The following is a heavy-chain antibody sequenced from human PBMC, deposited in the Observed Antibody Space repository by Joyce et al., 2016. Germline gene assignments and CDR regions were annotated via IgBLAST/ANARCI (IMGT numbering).Heavy chain of an antibody. CDR2: ISSASTYI. CDR3: ARGGIVYDYSMDL. D-gene: IGHD3-22*01. V-gene: IGHV3-21*02. Sequence: EVQLVESGGGLVKPGGSLRISCAASGFTFSTSSMSWFRRAPGKGLEGVSAISSASTYIFYADSVKGRFTVARDNAKNSLYLQMNSLRAEDTAVFFCARGGIVYDYSMDLWGQGTTVTVSS. J-gene: IGHJ6*02. CDR1: GFTFSTSS.